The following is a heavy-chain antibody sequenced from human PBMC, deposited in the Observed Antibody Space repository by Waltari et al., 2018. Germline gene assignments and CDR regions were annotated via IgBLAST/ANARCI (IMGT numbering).Heavy chain of an antibody. CDR1: GGSFSGYY. V-gene: IGHV4-34*01. D-gene: IGHD1-26*01. J-gene: IGHJ5*02. CDR2: INHSGST. Sequence: QVQLQQWGAGLLKPSETLSLTCAVYGGSFSGYYWSWIRQPPGKGLEWIGEINHSGSTNYNPSLKSRVTISVDTSKNQFSLKLSSVTAADTAVYYCARVSSRVGYPRDPWGQGTLVTVSS. CDR3: ARVSSRVGYPRDP.